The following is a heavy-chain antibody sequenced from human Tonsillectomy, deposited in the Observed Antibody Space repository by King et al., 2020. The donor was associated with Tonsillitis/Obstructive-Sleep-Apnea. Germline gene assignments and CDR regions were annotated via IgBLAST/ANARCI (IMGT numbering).Heavy chain of an antibody. J-gene: IGHJ6*03. D-gene: IGHD3-3*01. CDR2: ISWNSGNI. Sequence: VQLVESGGGLVQPGRSLRLSCAASGFTFDDYAMYWVRQAPGKGLEWVSGISWNSGNIGYADSVKGRLPISRDNAKNSLYLQMNSLRAEDTALYYCVTSSYYAFWSGYYTDRDYMDFWGQGTTVTVSS. V-gene: IGHV3-9*01. CDR1: GFTFDDYA. CDR3: VTSSYYAFWSGYYTDRDYMDF.